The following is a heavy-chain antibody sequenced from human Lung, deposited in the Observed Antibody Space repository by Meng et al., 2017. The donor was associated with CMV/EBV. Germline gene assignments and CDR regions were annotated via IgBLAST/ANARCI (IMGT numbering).Heavy chain of an antibody. Sequence: SLKISCAASGFTFSDYYMSRIRQAPGKGLEWVAYISSSGSTIYYADSVKGRFTISRDNAKNSLYLQMNRLRAEDTAVYYCARIYGLQYDYWGQGTLVTVSS. CDR2: ISSSGSTI. CDR1: GFTFSDYY. J-gene: IGHJ4*02. D-gene: IGHD4-11*01. CDR3: ARIYGLQYDY. V-gene: IGHV3-11*01.